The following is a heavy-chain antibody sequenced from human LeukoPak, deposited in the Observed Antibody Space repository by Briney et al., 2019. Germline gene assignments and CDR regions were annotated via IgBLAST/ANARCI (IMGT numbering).Heavy chain of an antibody. Sequence: ASVKVSCKVSGYTLTELSMHWVRQAPGKGLEWMGGFDPEDGEAIYAQKFQGRVTMTEDTSTDTTYMELSSLRSEDTAAYYCATAFGESYFDYWGQGTLVTVSS. J-gene: IGHJ4*02. D-gene: IGHD3-10*01. CDR1: GYTLTELS. CDR3: ATAFGESYFDY. CDR2: FDPEDGEA. V-gene: IGHV1-24*01.